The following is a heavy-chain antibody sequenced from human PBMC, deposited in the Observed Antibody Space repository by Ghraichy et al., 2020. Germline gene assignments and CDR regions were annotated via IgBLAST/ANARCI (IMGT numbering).Heavy chain of an antibody. V-gene: IGHV4-34*01. CDR2: INHSGST. CDR1: GGSFSGYY. Sequence: SETLSLTCAVYGGSFSGYYWSWIRQPPGKGLEWIGEINHSGSTNYNPSLKSRVTISVDTSKNQFSLKLSSVTAADTAVYYCASPSSGRYRGSFDYWGQGTLVTVSS. D-gene: IGHD6-19*01. J-gene: IGHJ4*02. CDR3: ASPSSGRYRGSFDY.